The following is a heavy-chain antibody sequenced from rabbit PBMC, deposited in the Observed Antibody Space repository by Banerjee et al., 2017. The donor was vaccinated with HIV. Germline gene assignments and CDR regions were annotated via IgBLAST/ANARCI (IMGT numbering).Heavy chain of an antibody. CDR2: IDGGSSGAT. V-gene: IGHV1S40*01. CDR1: GFTISSSYY. CDR3: ARDLPGSHYAMNL. J-gene: IGHJ4*01. D-gene: IGHD8-1*01. Sequence: QSLEESGGGLVKPGASLTLTCTASGFTISSSYYMYWVRQAPGKGLEWIGCIDGGSSGATWYASWAKGRFTISKTSSTTVTLQMTGLTATDTATYFCARDLPGSHYAMNLWGPGTLVTVS.